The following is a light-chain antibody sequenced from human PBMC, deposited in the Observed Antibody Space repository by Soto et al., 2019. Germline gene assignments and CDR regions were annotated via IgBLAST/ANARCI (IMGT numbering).Light chain of an antibody. V-gene: IGKV1-39*01. CDR3: QQSDSTPT. Sequence: DIQMSHCPSSLSASVGDRVSITCRTSQRIDSYLNWYQHKPGQAPKLLIYAVSSLQSGVPSRFSGSGSGTDFTLTISNLQTEDFATYYCQQSDSTPTFGQGAK. CDR2: AVS. CDR1: QRIDSY. J-gene: IGKJ2*01.